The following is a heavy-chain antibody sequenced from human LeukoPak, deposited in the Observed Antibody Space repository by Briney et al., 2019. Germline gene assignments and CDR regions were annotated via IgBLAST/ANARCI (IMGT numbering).Heavy chain of an antibody. CDR3: AREAYDSGSDYSFGTNNWFDP. CDR2: IYYSGST. J-gene: IGHJ5*02. V-gene: IGHV4-39*07. Sequence: SETLSLTCTVSGGSISTYYWGWIRQPPGKGLEWIGSIYYSGSTYYNPSLKSRVTISVDTSKNQFSLKVNSVTAADTAVYYCAREAYDSGSDYSFGTNNWFDPWGQGTLVTVSS. CDR1: GGSISTYY. D-gene: IGHD3-10*01.